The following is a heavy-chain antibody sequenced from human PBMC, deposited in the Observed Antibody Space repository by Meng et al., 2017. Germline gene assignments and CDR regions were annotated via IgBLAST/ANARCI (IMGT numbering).Heavy chain of an antibody. V-gene: IGHV3-15*01. J-gene: IGHJ4*02. D-gene: IGHD3-9*01. CDR2: IKSKTDGGTT. Sequence: GGPLRLSCAASGFTFSNAWMSWVRQAPGKGLEWVGRIKSKTDGGTTDYAAPVKGRFTISRDDSKNTLYLQMNSLKTEDTAVYYCTTRYFDWLFYRVVSDYWGQGTLVTVSS. CDR1: GFTFSNAW. CDR3: TTRYFDWLFYRVVSDY.